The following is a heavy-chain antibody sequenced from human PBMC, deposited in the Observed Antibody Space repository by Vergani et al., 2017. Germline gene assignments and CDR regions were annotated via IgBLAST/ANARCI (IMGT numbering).Heavy chain of an antibody. CDR3: ARAITAGTGIPFDY. CDR1: GFTFSSYG. J-gene: IGHJ4*02. V-gene: IGHV3-33*01. CDR2: IWYDGSNK. D-gene: IGHD6-13*01. Sequence: QVQLVESGGGVVQPGRSLRLSCAASGFTFSSYGMHWVRQAPGKGLEGVAVIWYDGSNKYYADSVKGRFNISRDNSKNTLYLQMNSLRAEDTAVYYCARAITAGTGIPFDYWGQGTLVTVSS.